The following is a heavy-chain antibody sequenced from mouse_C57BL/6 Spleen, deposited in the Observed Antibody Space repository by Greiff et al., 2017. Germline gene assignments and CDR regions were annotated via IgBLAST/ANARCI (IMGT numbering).Heavy chain of an antibody. CDR1: GYTFTSYW. CDR2: IDPSDSET. CDR3: ARQLRLLAFDD. D-gene: IGHD3-2*02. J-gene: IGHJ2*01. V-gene: IGHV1-52*01. Sequence: QVQLQQPGAELVRPGSSVKLSCKASGYTFTSYWMHWVKQRPIQGLEWIGNIDPSDSETHYNQKFKDKATLTVDKSSSTAYMQLSSLTSEDSAVYYCARQLRLLAFDDWGQGTTLTVSS.